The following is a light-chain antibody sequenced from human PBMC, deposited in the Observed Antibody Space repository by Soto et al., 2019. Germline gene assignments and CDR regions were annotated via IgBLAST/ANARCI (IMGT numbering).Light chain of an antibody. Sequence: QSVLTQPASVSGSPGQSITISCTGTSSDVGGYNYVSWYQQHPGKAPKLMIYEVSNRPSGVSNRFSGSKSGNTASLTISGPQAEDEADYYCSSYTSSSTYVVFGGGTKLTVL. J-gene: IGLJ2*01. CDR1: SSDVGGYNY. CDR3: SSYTSSSTYVV. V-gene: IGLV2-14*01. CDR2: EVS.